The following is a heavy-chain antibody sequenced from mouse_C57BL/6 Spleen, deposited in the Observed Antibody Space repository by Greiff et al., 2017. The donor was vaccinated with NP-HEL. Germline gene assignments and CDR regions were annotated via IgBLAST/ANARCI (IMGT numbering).Heavy chain of an antibody. CDR1: GFTFSSYA. CDR3: ARGLFAYYSNTGNFDV. D-gene: IGHD2-5*01. V-gene: IGHV5-4*03. CDR2: ISDGGSYT. Sequence: EVKVVESGGGLVKPGGSLKLSCAASGFTFSSYAMSWVRQTPEKRLEWVATISDGGSYTYYPDNVKGRFTISRDNAKNNLYLQMSHLKSEDTAMYYCARGLFAYYSNTGNFDVWGTGTTVTVSS. J-gene: IGHJ1*03.